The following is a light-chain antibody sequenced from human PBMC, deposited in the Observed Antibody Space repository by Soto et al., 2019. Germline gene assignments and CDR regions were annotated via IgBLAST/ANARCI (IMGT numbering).Light chain of an antibody. CDR3: SSYTSSSSPYV. J-gene: IGLJ1*01. CDR1: SSDVGGYNY. Sequence: VLTQPASVSGSPGQSITISCTGTSSDVGGYNYVSWYQQHPGKAPKLMIYDVSNRPSGISNRFSGSKSGNTASLTISGLQAEDEADYYCSSYTSSSSPYVFGTGTKVTVL. CDR2: DVS. V-gene: IGLV2-14*03.